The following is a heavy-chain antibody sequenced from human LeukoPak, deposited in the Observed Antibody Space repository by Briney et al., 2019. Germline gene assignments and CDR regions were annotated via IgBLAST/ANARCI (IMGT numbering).Heavy chain of an antibody. CDR2: IRYDGSNK. J-gene: IGHJ5*02. Sequence: PGGSLRLSCAGSGFTFSSYGMHWVRQAPGKGLEWVAFIRYDGSNKYYADSVKGRFTISRDNSKNTLYVQMNSLRGEDTAVYYCAKGLYYKDRSGYPAWGQGTLVTVSS. V-gene: IGHV3-30*02. CDR1: GFTFSSYG. CDR3: AKGLYYKDRSGYPA. D-gene: IGHD3-22*01.